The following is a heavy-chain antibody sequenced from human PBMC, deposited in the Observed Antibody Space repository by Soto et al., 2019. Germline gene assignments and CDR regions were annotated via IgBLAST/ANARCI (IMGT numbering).Heavy chain of an antibody. CDR3: AILVIVVGPAAAPFDY. Sequence: QVQLVQSGAEVKKPGASVKVSCKASGYTFTGYYMHWVRQAPGQGLEWMGWINPNSGGTNYAQKFQGRVTMTRDTSISTAYMELSRLRSDDTAVYYCAILVIVVGPAAAPFDYWGQGTLVTVSS. J-gene: IGHJ4*02. D-gene: IGHD2-2*01. V-gene: IGHV1-2*02. CDR1: GYTFTGYY. CDR2: INPNSGGT.